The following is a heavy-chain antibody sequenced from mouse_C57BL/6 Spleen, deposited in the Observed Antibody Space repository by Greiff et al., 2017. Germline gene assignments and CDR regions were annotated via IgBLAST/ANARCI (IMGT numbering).Heavy chain of an antibody. CDR1: GFTFSDYY. J-gene: IGHJ1*03. V-gene: IGHV5-16*01. CDR3: AREGSYFDV. CDR2: INYDGSST. Sequence: EVKLVESEGGLVQPGSSMKLSCTASGFTFSDYYMAWVRQVPEKGLEWVANINYDGSSTYYLDSLKSRFINSRDNAKNILYLQMSSLKSEDTGTYYWAREGSYFDVWGTGTTVTVSS.